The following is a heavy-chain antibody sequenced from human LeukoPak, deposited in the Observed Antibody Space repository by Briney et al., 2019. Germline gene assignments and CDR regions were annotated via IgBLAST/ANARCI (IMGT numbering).Heavy chain of an antibody. CDR2: ISGSGGST. CDR3: AKAVDDYGDYYFDY. J-gene: IGHJ4*02. CDR1: GFTFSSYA. Sequence: GGSLRLSCAASGFTFSSYAMSWVRQAPGKGLEWVSAISGSGGSTYYADSVKGRFTISRDNSKNPLYLQMNSLRAEDTAVSYCAKAVDDYGDYYFDYWGQGTLVTVSS. D-gene: IGHD4-17*01. V-gene: IGHV3-23*01.